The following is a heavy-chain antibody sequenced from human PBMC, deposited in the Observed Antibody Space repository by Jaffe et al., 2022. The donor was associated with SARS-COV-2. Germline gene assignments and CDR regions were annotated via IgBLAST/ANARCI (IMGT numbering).Heavy chain of an antibody. Sequence: EVQLVESGGDLVQPGGSLRLSCAASGFTFSNYWMQWVRQAPGKGLAWVSRIKSDGSTTSYADSVRGRFTISRDNAKNTLYLQMNSLRVEDTAVYYCVRHYYNAPDYWGQGTLVTVSS. CDR2: IKSDGSTT. V-gene: IGHV3-74*01. CDR1: GFTFSNYW. J-gene: IGHJ4*02. CDR3: VRHYYNAPDY. D-gene: IGHD3-22*01.